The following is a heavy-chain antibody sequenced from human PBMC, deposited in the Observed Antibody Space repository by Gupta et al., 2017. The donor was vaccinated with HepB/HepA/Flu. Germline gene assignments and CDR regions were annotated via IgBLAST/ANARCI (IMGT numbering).Heavy chain of an antibody. D-gene: IGHD2-8*01. CDR3: ARYRTPQIVRDFDY. J-gene: IGHJ4*02. CDR2: IGSDSGAI. V-gene: IGHV3-23*01. Sequence: EVQLLESGGGLVQPGGSLRLSCVASGFTFSNHAVTWVRQAPGKGLEWVSVIGSDSGAIQYANSVKGRFIISRDNSKNTLYLQMNSLGPEDTAIYYCARYRTPQIVRDFDYWGPGTLVTVSS. CDR1: GFTFSNHA.